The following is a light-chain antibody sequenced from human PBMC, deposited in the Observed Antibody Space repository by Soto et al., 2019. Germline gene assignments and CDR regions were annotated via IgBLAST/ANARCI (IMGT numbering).Light chain of an antibody. CDR3: QQYCSSPRFT. Sequence: EIELTQSPGTLSLSPGERATLSCRASQSVSSSYLAWYQQKPGQAPRLLIYGASSRATGIPDRFSGSGSGTDFTLTISRLEPEDFAVDYCQQYCSSPRFTFGPGTKVDIK. CDR2: GAS. CDR1: QSVSSSY. V-gene: IGKV3-20*01. J-gene: IGKJ3*01.